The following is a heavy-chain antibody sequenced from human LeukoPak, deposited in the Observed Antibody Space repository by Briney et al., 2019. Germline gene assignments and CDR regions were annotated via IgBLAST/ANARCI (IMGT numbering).Heavy chain of an antibody. CDR3: TTEDDYVWGSYRLY. V-gene: IGHV3-15*01. J-gene: IGHJ4*02. D-gene: IGHD3-16*02. CDR1: GLTFSNAW. CDR2: IKSKTDGGTT. Sequence: PGGSLRLSCAASGLTFSNAWMIWVRQAPGKGREWGGRIKSKTDGGTTDYAAPVKGRSTISRDDSKNTLHLQMNSLKTEDTAVYSCTTEDDYVWGSYRLYWGQGTLATVSS.